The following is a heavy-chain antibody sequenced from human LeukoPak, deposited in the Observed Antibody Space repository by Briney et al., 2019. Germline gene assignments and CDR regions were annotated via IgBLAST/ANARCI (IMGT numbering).Heavy chain of an antibody. CDR1: GFTFSSYA. D-gene: IGHD6-13*01. V-gene: IGHV3-30*04. CDR2: ISYDGSNK. Sequence: GSLRLSCAASGFTFSSYAMHWVRQAPGKGLEWVAVISYDGSNKYYADSVKGRFTISRDNSKNTLYLQMNSLRAEDTAVYYCARRHFQGSSPTTVDYWGQGTLVTVSS. J-gene: IGHJ4*02. CDR3: ARRHFQGSSPTTVDY.